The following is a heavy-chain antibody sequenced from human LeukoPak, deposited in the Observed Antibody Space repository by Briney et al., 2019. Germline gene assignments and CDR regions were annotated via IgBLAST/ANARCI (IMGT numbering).Heavy chain of an antibody. V-gene: IGHV1-2*06. D-gene: IGHD6-19*01. J-gene: IGHJ6*02. CDR1: GYTYIGYY. CDR3: ARGHAGDQWPNYYNTDV. CDR2: INTNSGGS. Sequence: ASVKDSCKATGYTYIGYYIQWVRQAPGEGLEWVGRINTNSGGSNHAQKFQGRVTMNRERSISTDYMEVSRLRSDDTAVYDCARGHAGDQWPNYYNTDVWGQGTTVTVSS.